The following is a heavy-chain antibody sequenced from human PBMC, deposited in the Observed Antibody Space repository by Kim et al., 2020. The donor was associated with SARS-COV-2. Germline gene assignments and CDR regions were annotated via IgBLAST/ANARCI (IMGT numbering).Heavy chain of an antibody. CDR1: GFTFSSYG. V-gene: IGHV3-30*18. Sequence: GGSLRLSCAASGFTFSSYGMHWVRQAPGKGLEWVAVISYDGSNKYYADSVKGRFTISRDNSKNTLYLQMNSLRAEDTAVYYCAKGIAETRGYYYYYGMDVWGQGTTVTVSS. J-gene: IGHJ6*02. D-gene: IGHD6-13*01. CDR2: ISYDGSNK. CDR3: AKGIAETRGYYYYYGMDV.